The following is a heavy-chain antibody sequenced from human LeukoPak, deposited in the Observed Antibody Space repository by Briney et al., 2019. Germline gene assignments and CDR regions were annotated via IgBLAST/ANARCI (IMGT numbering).Heavy chain of an antibody. CDR2: IYYSGNT. CDR3: ARRGQWGHFDY. D-gene: IGHD2-8*01. V-gene: IGHV4-59*08. Sequence: SDTLSLTCTVSGGSISSYYWSWIRQPPATGLEWLGYIYYSGNTNYNPSLKSRVTISVDTSKHQFSLKLSSVTAADTAVYYCARRGQWGHFDYWGQGTLVTVSS. CDR1: GGSISSYY. J-gene: IGHJ4*02.